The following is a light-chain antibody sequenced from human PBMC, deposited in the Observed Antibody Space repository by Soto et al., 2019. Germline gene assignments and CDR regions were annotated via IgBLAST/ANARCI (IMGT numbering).Light chain of an antibody. CDR1: QSLLHSNGYNY. CDR3: MQALQTPYT. CDR2: LGS. Sequence: DIVMTQSPLSLPVTPGEPASISCRSSQSLLHSNGYNYWDGYLQKPGQSPQLLIYLGSDRASGVPDRFSGSGSGTDFTLKISRVEAEDVGVYYCMQALQTPYTFGQGTKLEIK. V-gene: IGKV2-28*01. J-gene: IGKJ2*01.